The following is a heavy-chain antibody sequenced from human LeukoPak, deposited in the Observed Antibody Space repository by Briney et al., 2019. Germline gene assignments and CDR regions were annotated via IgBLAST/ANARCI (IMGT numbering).Heavy chain of an antibody. CDR3: ARWDYYTRGYSEY. D-gene: IGHD2-8*02. CDR2: IYYTGST. CDR1: DGSLSNYY. V-gene: IGHV4-59*01. J-gene: IGHJ4*02. Sequence: PSETLSLTCSVSDGSLSNYYWSWIRQTPGQGLEWIGYIYYTGSTHYNPSLKSRVTISLDTSKNQFSLRLTSVTAADSAMYYCARWDYYTRGYSEYWGQGTLVTVSS.